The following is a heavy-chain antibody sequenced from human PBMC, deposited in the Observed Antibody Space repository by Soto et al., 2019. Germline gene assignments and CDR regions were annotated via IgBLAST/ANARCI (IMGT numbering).Heavy chain of an antibody. CDR3: ARALLEDWLLYGAIDY. CDR2: IYYSGST. D-gene: IGHD3-9*01. J-gene: IGHJ4*02. CDR1: GGSISSGGYY. V-gene: IGHV4-31*03. Sequence: QVQLQESGPGLVKPSQTLSLTCTVSGGSISSGGYYWSWIRQHPGKGLEWIGYIYYSGSTYYNPSLKSRVTISVDTSKNQFSLKLSSVTAADTAVYYCARALLEDWLLYGAIDYWGQGTLVTVSS.